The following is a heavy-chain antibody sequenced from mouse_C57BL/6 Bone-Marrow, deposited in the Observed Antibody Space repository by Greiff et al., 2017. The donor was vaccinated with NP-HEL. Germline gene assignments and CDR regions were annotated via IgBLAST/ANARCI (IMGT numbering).Heavy chain of an antibody. V-gene: IGHV6-3*01. CDR1: GFTFSNYW. D-gene: IGHD1-1*01. J-gene: IGHJ4*01. CDR2: IRLKSDNYAT. Sequence: EVKLQESGGGLVQPGGSMKLSCVASGFTFSNYWMNWVRQSPEKGLEWVAQIRLKSDNYATHYAESVKGRFTISRDDSKSSVYLQMNNLRAEDTGIYYCTGVITTVVATDAMDYWGQGTSVTVSS. CDR3: TGVITTVVATDAMDY.